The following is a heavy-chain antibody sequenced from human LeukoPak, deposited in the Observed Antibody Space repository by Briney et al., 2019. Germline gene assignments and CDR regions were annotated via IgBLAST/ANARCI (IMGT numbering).Heavy chain of an antibody. D-gene: IGHD3-22*01. CDR2: IFYSGST. V-gene: IGHV4-59*01. CDR3: ARGGNYYDSSGRLDY. Sequence: SETLSLTCAVYGGSFSGYYWSWIRQPPGKGLEWIGYIFYSGSTNYNPSLKSRVTISIDPSKNQYSLHLSSVTAADTAVYYCARGGNYYDSSGRLDYWGQGTLVTVSS. J-gene: IGHJ4*02. CDR1: GGSFSGYY.